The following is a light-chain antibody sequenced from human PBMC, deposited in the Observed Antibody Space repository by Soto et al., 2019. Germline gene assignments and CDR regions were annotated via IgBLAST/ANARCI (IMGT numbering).Light chain of an antibody. Sequence: LTQPASVSGSPGQSITISCTGTSGDVGAYDFVSWYQHHPGKAPRLVIYDVSRRPAGASDRFSGSKSGSTASLTISTLQAEDEADYYCVSFTVTYSYVFGTGTKVTVL. J-gene: IGLJ1*01. CDR3: VSFTVTYSYV. CDR1: SGDVGAYDF. V-gene: IGLV2-14*01. CDR2: DVS.